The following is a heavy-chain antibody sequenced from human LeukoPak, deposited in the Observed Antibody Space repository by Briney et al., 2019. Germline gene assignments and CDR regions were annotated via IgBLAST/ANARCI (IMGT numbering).Heavy chain of an antibody. CDR2: IYSGGST. J-gene: IGHJ6*03. D-gene: IGHD3/OR15-3a*01. CDR1: GFTVSSNY. CDR3: ARDGRPEYYYYYMDV. Sequence: GGSLRLSCAASGFTVSSNYMSWVRQAPGKGLEWVSVIYSGGSTYYADSVKGRFTISRDNSKNTLYLQMNSLRAEDTAVYYCARDGRPEYYYYYMDVWGKGTTVTVSS. V-gene: IGHV3-53*05.